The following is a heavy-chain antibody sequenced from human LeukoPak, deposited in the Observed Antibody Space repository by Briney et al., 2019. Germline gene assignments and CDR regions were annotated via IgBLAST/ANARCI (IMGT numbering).Heavy chain of an antibody. Sequence: SETLSLTCAVYGGSFSGYYWNWIRQAPGKGLEWIGYIYYSGSTNYNPSLKSRVTISVDTSKNQFSLKLSSVTAADTAVYYCARAFYPGYYSYMAVWGKGTTVTVSS. CDR1: GGSFSGYY. J-gene: IGHJ6*03. D-gene: IGHD3-3*02. CDR2: IYYSGST. V-gene: IGHV4-59*01. CDR3: ARAFYPGYYSYMAV.